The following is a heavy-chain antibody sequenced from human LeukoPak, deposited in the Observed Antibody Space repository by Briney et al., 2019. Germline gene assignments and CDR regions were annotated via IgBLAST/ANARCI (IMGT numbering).Heavy chain of an antibody. CDR3: AKDSGAVAGTPRHYFDY. Sequence: GGSLRLSCAASGFTFSSYGMHWVRQAPGKGLEWVAFIRYDGSNKYYADSVKGRFTISRDNSKNTLYLQMNSLRAEDTAVYYCAKDSGAVAGTPRHYFDYWGQGTLVPSPQ. D-gene: IGHD6-19*01. J-gene: IGHJ4*02. CDR2: IRYDGSNK. CDR1: GFTFSSYG. V-gene: IGHV3-30*02.